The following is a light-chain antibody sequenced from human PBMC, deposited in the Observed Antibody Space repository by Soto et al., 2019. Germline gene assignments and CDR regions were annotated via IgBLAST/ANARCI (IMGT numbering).Light chain of an antibody. Sequence: QSVLTQPPSVSGSPGQSVTISCTGTSTDFVSYNRVSWYQQPPGTAPKLMIYEVSKRPSGVPDRFSGSKSGNTASLTIAGLQAADEADYYCQSYDRSLSGWVFGTGTKLTVL. CDR1: STDFVSYNR. CDR2: EVS. V-gene: IGLV2-18*02. J-gene: IGLJ3*02. CDR3: QSYDRSLSGWV.